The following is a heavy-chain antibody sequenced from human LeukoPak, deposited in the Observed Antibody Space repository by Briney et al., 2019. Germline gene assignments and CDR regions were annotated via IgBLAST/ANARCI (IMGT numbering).Heavy chain of an antibody. Sequence: GGSLRLSCAASGFTFGNHWMHWVRQTPGKGLVWVSCISSDGSSTTYADSVKGRFTISRDNAKNTLYLQMNNLRAEDTAMYYCARDQRVTGRPDIDYWGQGTLVIVSS. CDR1: GFTFGNHW. D-gene: IGHD6-6*01. CDR2: ISSDGSST. J-gene: IGHJ4*02. V-gene: IGHV3-74*03. CDR3: ARDQRVTGRPDIDY.